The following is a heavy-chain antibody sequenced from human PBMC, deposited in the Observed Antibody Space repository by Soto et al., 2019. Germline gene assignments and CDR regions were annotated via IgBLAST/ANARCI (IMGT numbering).Heavy chain of an antibody. CDR2: ISGSGGST. CDR3: AKDYYDSSGRPYGMDV. J-gene: IGHJ6*02. D-gene: IGHD3-22*01. Sequence: GGSLRLSCAASGFTFSSYAMSWVRQAPGKGLEWVSAISGSGGSTYYADSVKGRFTISRDNSKNTLYLQMNSLRAEDTAVYYCAKDYYDSSGRPYGMDVWGQGTTVTVSS. CDR1: GFTFSSYA. V-gene: IGHV3-23*01.